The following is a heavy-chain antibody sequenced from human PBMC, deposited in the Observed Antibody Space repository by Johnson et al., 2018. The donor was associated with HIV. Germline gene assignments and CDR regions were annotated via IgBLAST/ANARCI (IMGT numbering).Heavy chain of an antibody. J-gene: IGHJ3*02. CDR1: GFTFSSYA. Sequence: EVQLVESGGGLIQPGGSLRLSCAASGFTFSSYAMSWVRQAPGKGLEWVSGISGSGGSTYYADSVKGRFTISRDNAKNTLYLQMNILRAEDTAVYYCARGKIYDIYPAFDIWGQGTMVTVSS. CDR3: ARGKIYDIYPAFDI. D-gene: IGHD3-9*01. V-gene: IGHV3-23*04. CDR2: ISGSGGST.